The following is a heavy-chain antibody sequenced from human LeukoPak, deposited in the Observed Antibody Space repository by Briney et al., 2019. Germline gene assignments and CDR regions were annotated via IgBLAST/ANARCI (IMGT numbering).Heavy chain of an antibody. Sequence: PSETLSLTCTVSGGSISSYYWSWIRQPPGKGLEWIGYIYYSGSTNYNPSLKSRVTISVDTSKNQFSLKLSSVTAADTAVYYCARNGDYPPVFDYWGQGTLVTVSS. CDR3: ARNGDYPPVFDY. D-gene: IGHD4-17*01. J-gene: IGHJ4*02. CDR1: GGSISSYY. V-gene: IGHV4-59*13. CDR2: IYYSGST.